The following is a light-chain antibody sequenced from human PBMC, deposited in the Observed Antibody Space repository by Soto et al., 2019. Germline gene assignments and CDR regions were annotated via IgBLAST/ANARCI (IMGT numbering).Light chain of an antibody. CDR2: NAS. CDR1: QGISNH. Sequence: DTQMTQSPSSLSASVGDRVTITCQASQGISNHLNWHQQKPGKAPKLLMYNASNLETGVPSRFSGSGSGTNFTITISSLQPEDNATYYCQQYNNVPVTFGGGTKVQ. CDR3: QQYNNVPVT. J-gene: IGKJ4*01. V-gene: IGKV1-33*01.